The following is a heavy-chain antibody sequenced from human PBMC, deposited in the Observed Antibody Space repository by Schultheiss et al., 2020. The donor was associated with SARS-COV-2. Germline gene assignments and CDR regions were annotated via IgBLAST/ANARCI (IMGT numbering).Heavy chain of an antibody. CDR1: GFTFSSYW. D-gene: IGHD1-26*01. V-gene: IGHV3-7*03. CDR2: IKQDGSEK. CDR3: ARDLGSGSYAGGFDP. J-gene: IGHJ5*02. Sequence: GGSLRLSCAASGFTFSSYWMSWVRQAPGKGLEWVANIKQDGSEKYYVDSVKGRFTISRDNAKNSLYLQMNSLRAEDTAVYYCARDLGSGSYAGGFDPWGQGTLVTVSS.